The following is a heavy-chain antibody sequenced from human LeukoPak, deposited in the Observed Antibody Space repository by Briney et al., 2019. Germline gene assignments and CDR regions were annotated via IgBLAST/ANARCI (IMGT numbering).Heavy chain of an antibody. V-gene: IGHV3-9*01. CDR1: GFTFDDYA. J-gene: IGHJ6*02. CDR3: AKDRRIAVAGYYYYGMDV. Sequence: PGGSLRLSCAASGFTFDDYAMHWVRQVPGKGLEWVSGISWNSGSIGYADSVKGRFTISRDNAKNSLYLQMNSLRAEDTALYYCAKDRRIAVAGYYYYGMDVWGQGTTVTVSS. CDR2: ISWNSGSI. D-gene: IGHD6-19*01.